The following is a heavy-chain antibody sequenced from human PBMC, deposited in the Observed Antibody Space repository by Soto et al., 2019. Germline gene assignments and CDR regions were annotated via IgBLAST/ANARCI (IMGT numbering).Heavy chain of an antibody. V-gene: IGHV1-3*01. J-gene: IGHJ3*01. CDR3: ARDIQGAGPRANVAFDV. Sequence: QVQLVQSGAELKKPGASVNISCTASGFTFSDNLINWVRQVPGQGLEWMGWLNPDTGNTRYSVTFQGRVTISRHPPAIMAYLKLSALENKDTALYFFARDIQGAGPRANVAFDVWGQGTMITVSS. D-gene: IGHD5-18*01. CDR2: LNPDTGNT. CDR1: GFTFSDNL.